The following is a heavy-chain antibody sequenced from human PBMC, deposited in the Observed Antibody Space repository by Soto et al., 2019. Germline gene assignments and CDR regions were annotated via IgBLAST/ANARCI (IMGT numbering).Heavy chain of an antibody. CDR1: GFTVSSKY. CDR3: ARNFLGYCSGGSCYSGGKFNWFDP. CDR2: IQSGGPT. J-gene: IGHJ5*02. D-gene: IGHD2-15*01. V-gene: IGHV3-66*01. Sequence: GGSLRLSCAASGFTVSSKYMSWVRQAPGKGLEWVSLIQSGGPTYYADSVKGRFTISRDTSENTLHLQMDSLRAEDTAVYYCARNFLGYCSGGSCYSGGKFNWFDPWGQGTLVTVSS.